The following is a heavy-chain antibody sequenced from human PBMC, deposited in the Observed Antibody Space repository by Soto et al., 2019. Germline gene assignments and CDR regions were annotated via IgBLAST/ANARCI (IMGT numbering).Heavy chain of an antibody. J-gene: IGHJ4*02. V-gene: IGHV3-11*06. D-gene: IGHD3-22*01. CDR3: ARVGRQWFNFDY. CDR1: GFTFSDYY. Sequence: GGSLRLSCAASGFTFSDYYMSWIRQAPGKGLEWVSYISSSSIYTNYADSVKGRFTISRDNAKNSLYLQMNSLRAEDTAVYYCARVGRQWFNFDYWGQGTLVTVSS. CDR2: ISSSSIYT.